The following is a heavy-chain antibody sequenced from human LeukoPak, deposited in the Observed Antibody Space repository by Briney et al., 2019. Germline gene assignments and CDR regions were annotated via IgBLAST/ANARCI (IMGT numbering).Heavy chain of an antibody. J-gene: IGHJ4*02. D-gene: IGHD3-22*01. CDR3: AKVDRGDSSGYYRLPIDY. CDR2: ISGSGGST. Sequence: GSLRLSCAASGFTFSSYAMSWVRQAPGKGLEWVSAISGSGGSTYYADSVKGRFTISRDNSKNTLYLQMNSLRAEDTAVYYCAKVDRGDSSGYYRLPIDYWGQGTLVTVSS. CDR1: GFTFSSYA. V-gene: IGHV3-23*01.